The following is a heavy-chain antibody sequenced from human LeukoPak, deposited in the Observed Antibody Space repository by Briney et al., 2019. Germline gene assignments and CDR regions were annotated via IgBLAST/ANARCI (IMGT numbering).Heavy chain of an antibody. CDR1: GGTFSSYA. D-gene: IGHD5-18*01. CDR2: IIPIFGTA. J-gene: IGHJ6*04. CDR3: ARAGYSYGYTGPYGMDV. V-gene: IGHV1-69*13. Sequence: SVKVSCNASGGTFSSYAISWVRQAPGQGHEWMGGIIPIFGTANYAQKFQGRVTITADESTSTAYMELSSLRSEDTAVYYCARAGYSYGYTGPYGMDVWGKGTTVTVSS.